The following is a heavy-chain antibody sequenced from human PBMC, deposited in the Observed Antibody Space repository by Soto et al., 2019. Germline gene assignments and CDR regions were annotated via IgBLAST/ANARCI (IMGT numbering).Heavy chain of an antibody. CDR3: ARAFYYEVAGWFDP. D-gene: IGHD3-22*01. J-gene: IGHJ5*02. Sequence: SETLSLTCAVSGYSISSGYYWGWIRQPPGKGLEWIGSIYRSGNTYYSPSLKSRVTISVDTSKNQFSLKLSSVTAADTAVYSCARAFYYEVAGWFDPWGPGTLVTVSS. CDR1: GYSISSGYY. V-gene: IGHV4-38-2*01. CDR2: IYRSGNT.